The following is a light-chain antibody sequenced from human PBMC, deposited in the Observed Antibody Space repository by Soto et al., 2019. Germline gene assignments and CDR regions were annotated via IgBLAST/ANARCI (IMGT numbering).Light chain of an antibody. V-gene: IGKV2-28*01. CDR3: MQALQTTLT. CDR2: LGS. CDR1: QSLLDSNGNNH. Sequence: DIVMTQSPLSLPVIPGEPASISCWSSQSLLDSNGNNHLNWYLQKPGQSPQVLIYLGSNRAFGVPDRFSGRGSGTDFTLKISRVEAEDVGVYYCMQALQTTLTFGQGTRLEIK. J-gene: IGKJ5*01.